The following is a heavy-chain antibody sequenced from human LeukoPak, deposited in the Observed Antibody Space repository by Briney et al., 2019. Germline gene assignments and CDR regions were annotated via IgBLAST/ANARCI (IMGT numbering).Heavy chain of an antibody. CDR2: IYPDDSDA. CDR3: ARRVAPNYFDY. J-gene: IGHJ4*02. CDR1: GYSFSTYW. V-gene: IGHV5-51*01. Sequence: GESLKISCKGSGYSFSTYWIGWVRQMPGKGLEWMGIIYPDDSDARYSPSFQGQVTISADKSISTAYLQWNSLKASDTAMYYCARRVAPNYFDYWGQGTLVTVSS. D-gene: IGHD2-15*01.